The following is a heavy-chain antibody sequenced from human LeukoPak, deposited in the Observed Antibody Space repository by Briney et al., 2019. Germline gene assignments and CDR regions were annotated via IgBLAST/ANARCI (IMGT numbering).Heavy chain of an antibody. Sequence: ASVKVSCKASGYTFTSYAMNWVRQAPGQGLEWKGWINTNTGNPTYAQGFTGRFVFSLDTSVSTAYLQISSLKAEDTAVYYCAREEGRGYQYSYGPKWFDPWGQGTLVTVSS. CDR3: AREEGRGYQYSYGPKWFDP. J-gene: IGHJ5*02. V-gene: IGHV7-4-1*02. D-gene: IGHD5-18*01. CDR1: GYTFTSYA. CDR2: INTNTGNP.